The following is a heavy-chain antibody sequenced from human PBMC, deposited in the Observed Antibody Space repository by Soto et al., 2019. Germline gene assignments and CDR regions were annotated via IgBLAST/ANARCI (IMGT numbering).Heavy chain of an antibody. Sequence: PGGSLRLSCAASGFTFNYYWMHWVRQAPGQGLEWVSSISSSSSYIYYADSVKGRFTISRDNPKNTLYLQMNSLRTEDTAIYYCARGDEDGSYCDLGYWGQGTLVTVSS. V-gene: IGHV3-21*01. CDR2: ISSSSSYI. CDR1: GFTFNYYW. D-gene: IGHD3-10*01. J-gene: IGHJ4*02. CDR3: ARGDEDGSYCDLGY.